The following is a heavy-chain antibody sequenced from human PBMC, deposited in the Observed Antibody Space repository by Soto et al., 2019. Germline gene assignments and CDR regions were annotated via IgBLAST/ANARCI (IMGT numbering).Heavy chain of an antibody. J-gene: IGHJ5*02. CDR1: SGSISSSNW. CDR2: IYHSGST. Sequence: PSETLSLTCAVSSGSISSSNWWSWVRQPPGKGLEWIGEIYHSGSTNYNPSLKSRVTISVDKSKNQFSLKLSSVTAADTAVYYCAREVLRYFDWSQGSNWFDPWGQGTLVTVSS. V-gene: IGHV4-4*02. D-gene: IGHD3-9*01. CDR3: AREVLRYFDWSQGSNWFDP.